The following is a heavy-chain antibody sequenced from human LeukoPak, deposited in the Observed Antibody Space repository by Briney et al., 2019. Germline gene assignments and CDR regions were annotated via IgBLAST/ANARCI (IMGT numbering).Heavy chain of an antibody. J-gene: IGHJ4*02. CDR2: IKQDESEK. V-gene: IGHV3-7*05. Sequence: GGSLRLSCAASGFTFSNYWMSWVRQAPGKGLEWVANIKQDESEKHYVDSVKGRFTISRDNAKNSLYLQMNSLRAEDTAVCYCASHSNFDYWGQGTLVTVSS. CDR3: ASHSNFDY. D-gene: IGHD4-11*01. CDR1: GFTFSNYW.